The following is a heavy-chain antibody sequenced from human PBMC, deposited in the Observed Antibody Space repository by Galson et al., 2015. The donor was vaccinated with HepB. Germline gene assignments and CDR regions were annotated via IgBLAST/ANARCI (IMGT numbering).Heavy chain of an antibody. CDR1: GFTFTSSA. CDR2: IVVGSGNT. D-gene: IGHD1-26*01. V-gene: IGHV1-58*01. CDR3: AADQVGATDFDY. J-gene: IGHJ4*02. Sequence: SVKVSCKASGFTFTSSAVQWVRQARGQRLEWIGWIVVGSGNTNYAQKFQERVTITRDMSTSTAYMELSSLRSEDTAVYYCAADQVGATDFDYWGQGTLVTVSS.